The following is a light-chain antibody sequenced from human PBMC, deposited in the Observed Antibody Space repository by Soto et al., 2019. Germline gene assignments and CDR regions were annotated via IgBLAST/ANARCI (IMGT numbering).Light chain of an antibody. CDR1: SSDVGGYDF. V-gene: IGLV2-11*01. CDR2: DVS. Sequence: QSVLTQPRSVSGSPGQSVTISCTGTSSDVGGYDFVSWYQQHPGKAPKLMISDVSKRPSGVPDRFSGSKSGNTASLTISGLQAEDEADYYCCSYAGDLAIFCGGTK. J-gene: IGLJ2*01. CDR3: CSYAGDLAI.